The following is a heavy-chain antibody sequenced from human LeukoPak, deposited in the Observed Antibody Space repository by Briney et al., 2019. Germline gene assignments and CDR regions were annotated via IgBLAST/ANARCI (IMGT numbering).Heavy chain of an antibody. CDR3: ARAPDIVVVPAANDY. CDR2: ISSSSSYI. CDR1: GFTFSSYS. J-gene: IGHJ4*02. D-gene: IGHD2-2*01. V-gene: IGHV3-21*01. Sequence: GVSVRLSYAASGFTFSSYSIHWVRRAPGKGLEGVSSISSSSSYIYYADSVKGRFTISRDNAKNSLYLQMNSLRAEDTAVYYCARAPDIVVVPAANDYWGQGTLVTVSS.